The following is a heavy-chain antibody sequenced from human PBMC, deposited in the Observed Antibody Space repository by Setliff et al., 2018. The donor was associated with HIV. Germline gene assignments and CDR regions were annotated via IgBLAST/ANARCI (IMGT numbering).Heavy chain of an antibody. CDR1: GGSISSSSYY. CDR2: ISYSGST. Sequence: PSETLSLTCTVSGGSISSSSYYWGWIRQPPGKGLEWIGSISYSGSTYYNPSLKSRLTISIDTSKNQFSLKLASVTAADTAAYYCARQGTFYYGSGSLGYWGQGTLVTVSS. V-gene: IGHV4-39*01. D-gene: IGHD3-10*01. CDR3: ARQGTFYYGSGSLGY. J-gene: IGHJ4*02.